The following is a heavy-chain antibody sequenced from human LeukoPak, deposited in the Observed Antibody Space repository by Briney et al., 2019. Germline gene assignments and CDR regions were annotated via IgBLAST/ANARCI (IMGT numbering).Heavy chain of an antibody. CDR2: ISASGGST. J-gene: IGHJ4*02. V-gene: IGHV3-23*01. D-gene: IGHD4-17*01. Sequence: GGSLRLSCAASGFTFSSYAMSWVRQAPGKGLEWVSAISASGGSTYYADSVKGRFTISRDNAKNTLYLQMNSLRAEDTAVYYCAKGATVTRNSYFDYWGQGALVTVSS. CDR1: GFTFSSYA. CDR3: AKGATVTRNSYFDY.